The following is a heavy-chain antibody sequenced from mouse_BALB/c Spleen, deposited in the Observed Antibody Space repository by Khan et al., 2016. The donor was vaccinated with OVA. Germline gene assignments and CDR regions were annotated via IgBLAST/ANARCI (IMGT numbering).Heavy chain of an antibody. CDR2: ISSSGST. V-gene: IGHV3-2*02. CDR1: GYSITSDYA. CDR3: ARDGSRDNYAMDY. D-gene: IGHD2-3*01. Sequence: EVQLQESGPGLVKPSQSLSLTCTVTGYSITSDYAWYWIRQFPENKLEWMGYISSSGSTNYNPALKSRISITRDTSKNQFFLQLNSVTTEDTATAYCARDGSRDNYAMDYWGQGTSVTVSS. J-gene: IGHJ4*01.